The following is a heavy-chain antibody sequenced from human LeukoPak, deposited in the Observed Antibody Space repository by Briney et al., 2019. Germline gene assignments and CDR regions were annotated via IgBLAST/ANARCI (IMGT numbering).Heavy chain of an antibody. J-gene: IGHJ4*02. Sequence: GGSLRLSCVASGFTFSSYAMSWVRQAPGKGLEWVSAISGSGGSTYYADSVKGRFTISRDNSKNTLYLQMNSLRAEDTAVYYCAKYRITMIVVVVYFDYWGQGTLVTVSS. CDR1: GFTFSSYA. V-gene: IGHV3-23*01. CDR3: AKYRITMIVVVVYFDY. D-gene: IGHD3-22*01. CDR2: ISGSGGST.